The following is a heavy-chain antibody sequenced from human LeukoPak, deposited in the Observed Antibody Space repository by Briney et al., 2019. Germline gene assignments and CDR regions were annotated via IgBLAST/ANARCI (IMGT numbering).Heavy chain of an antibody. D-gene: IGHD1-1*01. V-gene: IGHV3-48*03. CDR1: GSTFSNYE. Sequence: GGSLRLSCAASGSTFSNYEVNWVRQAPGKGLEWVSYISTSGSTIYYADSVKGRFTISRDNAKNSVYLQMNSLRAEDTGVYYCATGTIYYWGQGALVTVSS. CDR2: ISTSGSTI. CDR3: ATGTIYY. J-gene: IGHJ4*02.